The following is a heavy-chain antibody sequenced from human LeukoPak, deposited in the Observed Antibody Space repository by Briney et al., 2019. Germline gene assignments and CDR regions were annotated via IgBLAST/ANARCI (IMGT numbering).Heavy chain of an antibody. J-gene: IGHJ4*02. CDR3: ARVSSSSWWALDY. CDR2: MSDSGGRT. D-gene: IGHD6-13*01. Sequence: GGSLRLSCAASEFTFSRYAMSWVRQAPGKGLEWVSIMSDSGGRTYYADSVKGRFTISRDNAKNTLYLQMNSLRAEDTAVYYCARVSSSSWWALDYWGQGTLVTVSS. CDR1: EFTFSRYA. V-gene: IGHV3-23*01.